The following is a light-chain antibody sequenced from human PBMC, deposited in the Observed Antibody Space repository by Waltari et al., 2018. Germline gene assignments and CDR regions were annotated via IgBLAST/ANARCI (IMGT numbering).Light chain of an antibody. Sequence: DIQMIQPPSSLSASVGDRATITCRAQQSTSSYLNWYQHKPGQAPTLLIYAASSLQSGVPSRFSGSGSGTEFTLTISRLQPGDFAAYDCQPSYSTPLTFGAGTKVTMK. CDR1: QSTSSY. V-gene: IGKV1-39*01. CDR2: AAS. J-gene: IGKJ4*01. CDR3: QPSYSTPLT.